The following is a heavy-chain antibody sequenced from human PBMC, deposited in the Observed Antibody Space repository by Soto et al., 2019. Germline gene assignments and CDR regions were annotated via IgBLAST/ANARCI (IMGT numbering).Heavy chain of an antibody. D-gene: IGHD2-2*01. V-gene: IGHV1-69*13. CDR2: IIPIFGTS. J-gene: IGHJ5*02. CDR1: GGTFSSYA. Sequence: RASVKVSCKASGGTFSSYAISWVRQAPGQGLEWMGGIIPIFGTSNYAQKFQGRVTITADESTSTAYMELSSLRSEDTAVYYCAREQPPDIVVLPAAIPCFDPWGQGTLVTVSS. CDR3: AREQPPDIVVLPAAIPCFDP.